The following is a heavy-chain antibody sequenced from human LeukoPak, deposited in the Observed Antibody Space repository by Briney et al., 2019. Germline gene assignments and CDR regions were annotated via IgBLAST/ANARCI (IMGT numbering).Heavy chain of an antibody. CDR2: IYPGDSDT. D-gene: IGHD4-11*01. CDR3: ARQKSDYSNYLGYYYMDV. CDR1: GYSFTSYW. J-gene: IGHJ6*03. Sequence: GESLKISCKGSGYSFTSYWIGWVRQMPGKGLEWMGIIYPGDSDTRYSPSFQGQVTISADKSISTAYLQWSSLKASDTAMYYCARQKSDYSNYLGYYYMDVWGKGTTVTVSS. V-gene: IGHV5-51*01.